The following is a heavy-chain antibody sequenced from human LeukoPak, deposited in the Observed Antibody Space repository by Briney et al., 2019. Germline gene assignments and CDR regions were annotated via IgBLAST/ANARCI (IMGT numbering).Heavy chain of an antibody. CDR1: GFTFNAYY. CDR2: INPNTGNP. Sequence: ASVKVSCKASGFTFNAYYIHWVRQAPGQGLEWMGWINPNTGNPTYAQGFTGRFVFSLDTSVSTAYLQISSLKAEDTAVYYCARAYQPLGGLSFPDQWGQGTLVTVSS. CDR3: ARAYQPLGGLSFPDQ. V-gene: IGHV7-4-1*02. D-gene: IGHD3-16*02. J-gene: IGHJ5*02.